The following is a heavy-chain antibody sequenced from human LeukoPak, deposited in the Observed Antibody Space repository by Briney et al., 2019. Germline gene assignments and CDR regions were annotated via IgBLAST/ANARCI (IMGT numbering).Heavy chain of an antibody. J-gene: IGHJ4*02. Sequence: PSQTLSLTCTVSGGSISSGGCYWSWIRQHPGKGLEWIGYISYSGTTYYNPSLKSRVTISVDTSKNQFSLKLSSVTAADTAVYYCARVYIVVVPAAIPDHFDYWGQGTLVTVSS. CDR3: ARVYIVVVPAAIPDHFDY. CDR2: ISYSGTT. D-gene: IGHD2-2*02. CDR1: GGSISSGGCY. V-gene: IGHV4-31*03.